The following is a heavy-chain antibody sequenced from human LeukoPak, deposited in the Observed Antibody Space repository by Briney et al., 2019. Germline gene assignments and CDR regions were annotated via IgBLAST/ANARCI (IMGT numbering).Heavy chain of an antibody. V-gene: IGHV4-31*03. CDR2: IYYSGST. Sequence: SETLSLTCTVSGGSISSGGYYWSWIRQHPGKGLEWIGYIYYSGSTYYSPSLKSRVTISVDTSKNQFSLKLSSVTAADTAMYYCAKDRWRDGTSSFDNWGQGTLVTVSS. J-gene: IGHJ4*02. CDR3: AKDRWRDGTSSFDN. CDR1: GGSISSGGYY. D-gene: IGHD6-6*01.